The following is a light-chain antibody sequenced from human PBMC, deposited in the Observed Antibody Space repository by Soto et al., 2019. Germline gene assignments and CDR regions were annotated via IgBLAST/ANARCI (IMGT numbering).Light chain of an antibody. CDR3: QQYNSYA. Sequence: EIVMTQSPATLSVSPGERATLSCRASHSVSSNLAWYQQKPGQAPRLLIYGASTRATGIPARFSGSGSGTEFTLTISSLQSEDFATYYCQQYNSYAFGQGTKLEIK. CDR2: GAS. CDR1: HSVSSN. V-gene: IGKV3-15*01. J-gene: IGKJ2*01.